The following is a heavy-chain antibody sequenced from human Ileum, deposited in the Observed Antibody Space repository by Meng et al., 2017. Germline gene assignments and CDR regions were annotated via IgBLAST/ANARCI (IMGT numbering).Heavy chain of an antibody. CDR3: ARDTVGTTLGDY. V-gene: IGHV1-18*01. CDR1: GYIFTRYG. CDR2: ISAYSGNT. D-gene: IGHD4-23*01. J-gene: IGHJ4*02. Sequence: QVQLVQSGAEVKKPGASVKDSCKASGYIFTRYGIGWVRQAPGQGLEWMGWISAYSGNTKYAQKLQGRVTMTTDTSTSTAYMELRNLRSDDTAVYYCARDTVGTTLGDYWGQETLVTVSS.